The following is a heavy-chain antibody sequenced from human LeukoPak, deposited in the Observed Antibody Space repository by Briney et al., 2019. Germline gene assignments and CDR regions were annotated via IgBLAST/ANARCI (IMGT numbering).Heavy chain of an antibody. CDR3: ALEPGYCTNGVCYTFDY. V-gene: IGHV3-30*03. Sequence: GGSLRLSCAASGFTFSSYGTHWVRQAPGKGLEWVAVISYDGSNKYYADSVKGRFTISRDNSKNTLYLQMNSLRAEDTAVYYCALEPGYCTNGVCYTFDYWGQGTLVTVSS. CDR2: ISYDGSNK. J-gene: IGHJ4*02. CDR1: GFTFSSYG. D-gene: IGHD2-8*01.